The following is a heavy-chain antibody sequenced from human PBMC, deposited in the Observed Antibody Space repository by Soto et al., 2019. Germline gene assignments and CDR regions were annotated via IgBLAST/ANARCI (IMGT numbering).Heavy chain of an antibody. CDR3: ARQGGYFEY. CDR2: INYRGNT. D-gene: IGHD2-15*01. Sequence: SETLSLTCTLSLVSITGSTYYCGWVRQPPGKGLEWIGSINYRGNTFYNPSLKSRVTLSVDSSKNQISLKVTSMTAADTATYYCARQGGYFEYWGQGALVNVSS. CDR1: LVSITGSTYY. V-gene: IGHV4-39*01. J-gene: IGHJ4*02.